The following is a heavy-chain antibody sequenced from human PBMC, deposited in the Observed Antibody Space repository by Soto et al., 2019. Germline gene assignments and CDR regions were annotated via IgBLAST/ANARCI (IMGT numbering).Heavy chain of an antibody. CDR3: ARDRITIFGVAMPQHFDY. J-gene: IGHJ4*02. V-gene: IGHV1-46*01. Sequence: GASVKVSCKASGYTFTSYYMHWVRQAPGQGLEWMGIINPSGGSTSYAQKFQGRVTMTRDTSTSTVYTELSSLRSEDTAVYYCARDRITIFGVAMPQHFDYWGQGTLVTVSS. D-gene: IGHD3-3*01. CDR2: INPSGGST. CDR1: GYTFTSYY.